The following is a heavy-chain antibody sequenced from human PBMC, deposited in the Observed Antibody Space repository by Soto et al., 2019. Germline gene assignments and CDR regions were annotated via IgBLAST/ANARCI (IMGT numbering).Heavy chain of an antibody. J-gene: IGHJ6*02. D-gene: IGHD3-16*01. V-gene: IGHV1-69*06. CDR1: GGTFSSYA. Sequence: QVQLVQSGAEVKKPGSSVKVSCKASGGTFSSYAISWVRQAPGQGLEWMGGIIPIFGTANYAQKFQGRVTITADKSTSTAYMGLSSLSSEDTAVYYCARVYAGAGGGYYYYGMDVWGQGTTVTVSS. CDR2: IIPIFGTA. CDR3: ARVYAGAGGGYYYYGMDV.